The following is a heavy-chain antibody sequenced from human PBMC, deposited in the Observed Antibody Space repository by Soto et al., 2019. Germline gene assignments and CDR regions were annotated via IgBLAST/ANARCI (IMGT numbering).Heavy chain of an antibody. CDR1: GDSVSINSAA. Sequence: PSQTLSLTCAISGDSVSINSAAWNWIRQSPSRGLEWLGRTYYRSKWYNDYAVSVKSRITINPDTSKNQFSLQLNSVTPEDTVVYYCERESSSGWPNDAFDIWGQGKMVTVSS. V-gene: IGHV6-1*01. CDR2: TYYRSKWYN. J-gene: IGHJ3*02. D-gene: IGHD6-19*01. CDR3: ERESSSGWPNDAFDI.